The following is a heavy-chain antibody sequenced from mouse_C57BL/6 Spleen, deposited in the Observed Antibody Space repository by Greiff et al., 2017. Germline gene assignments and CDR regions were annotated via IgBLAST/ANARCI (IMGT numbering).Heavy chain of an antibody. J-gene: IGHJ4*01. D-gene: IGHD3-3*01. Sequence: QVQLKESGAELARPGASVKLSCKASGYNFTSSGISWVKQRTGQGLEWIGEIYPRSGNTNYNEKFKGKATLTADKSSSTAYMELRSRTSEDSAVYYCARRECCVYDAMDYWGQGTSVTVSS. CDR1: GYNFTSSG. CDR3: ARRECCVYDAMDY. CDR2: IYPRSGNT. V-gene: IGHV1-81*01.